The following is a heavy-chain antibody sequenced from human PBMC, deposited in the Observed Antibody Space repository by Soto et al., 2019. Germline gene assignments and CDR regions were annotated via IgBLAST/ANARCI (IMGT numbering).Heavy chain of an antibody. V-gene: IGHV4-4*07. D-gene: IGHD6-13*01. CDR3: ARDSLSSWAYNWFDP. J-gene: IGHJ5*02. CDR2: IYSSGST. CDR1: GGSISSYY. Sequence: PSETLSLTCTVSGGSISSYYWSWIRQPAGKGLEWIGRIYSSGSTNYNPSLKSRVTMSVDTSKNQFSLKLSSVTAADTAVYYCARDSLSSWAYNWFDPWGQGTLVTV.